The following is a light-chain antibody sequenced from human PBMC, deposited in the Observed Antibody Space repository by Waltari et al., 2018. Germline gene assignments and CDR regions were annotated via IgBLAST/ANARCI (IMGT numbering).Light chain of an antibody. CDR1: SLRNYY. CDR2: GKD. Sequence: SSELTQDPAVSVALGQTVRITCQGDSLRNYYASWYQQKPGQAPVLVIFGKDNRAPGIPDRFSDSSSGNTASLTITGAQAEDEAYYYCNSRDNSGNHWIFGGGTKLTVL. CDR3: NSRDNSGNHWI. V-gene: IGLV3-19*01. J-gene: IGLJ2*01.